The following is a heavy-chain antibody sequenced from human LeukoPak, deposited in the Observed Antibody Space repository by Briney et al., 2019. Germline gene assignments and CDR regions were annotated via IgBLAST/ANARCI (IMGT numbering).Heavy chain of an antibody. CDR1: GFTFSDYY. D-gene: IGHD4-11*01. V-gene: IGHV3-11*05. J-gene: IGHJ6*02. CDR3: ARDHGLQYYYYGMDV. CDR2: ISSSSSYT. Sequence: PGGSLRLSCAASGFTFSDYYMSWIRQAPGKGLEWVSYISSSSSYTTYADSVKGRFTISRDNAKNSLYLQMNSLRAEDTAVYYCARDHGLQYYYYGMDVWGQGTTVTVSS.